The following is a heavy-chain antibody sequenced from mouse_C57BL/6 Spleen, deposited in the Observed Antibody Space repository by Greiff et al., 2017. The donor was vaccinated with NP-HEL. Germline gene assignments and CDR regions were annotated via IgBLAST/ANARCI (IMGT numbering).Heavy chain of an antibody. CDR3: ARSLYYYGSSYHWYFDV. J-gene: IGHJ1*03. D-gene: IGHD1-1*01. Sequence: QVQLQHPLSYLFSPVSSVKLSCKASGYTFTSYWMHWVKQRPIQGLEWIGNIDPSDSETHYNQKFKDKATLTVDKSSSTAYMQLSSLTSEDSAVYYCARSLYYYGSSYHWYFDVWGTGTTVTVSS. V-gene: IGHV1-52*01. CDR2: IDPSDSET. CDR1: GYTFTSYW.